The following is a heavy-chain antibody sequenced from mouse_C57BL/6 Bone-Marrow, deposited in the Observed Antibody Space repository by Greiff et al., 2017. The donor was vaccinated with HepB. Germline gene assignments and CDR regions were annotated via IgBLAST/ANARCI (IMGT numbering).Heavy chain of an antibody. D-gene: IGHD2-10*01. CDR3: ARCRSYWYFDV. V-gene: IGHV1-64*01. CDR2: IHPNSGST. CDR1: GYTFTSYW. Sequence: VQLQQPGAELVKPGASVKLSCKASGYTFTSYWMHWVKQRPGQGLEWIGMIHPNSGSTNYNEKFKSKATLTVDKSSSTAYMQLSSLTSEDSAVYYCARCRSYWYFDVWGTGTTVTVSS. J-gene: IGHJ1*03.